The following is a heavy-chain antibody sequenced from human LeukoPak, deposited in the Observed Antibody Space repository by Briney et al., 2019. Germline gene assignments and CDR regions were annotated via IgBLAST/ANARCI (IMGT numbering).Heavy chain of an antibody. CDR1: GGSISSYY. J-gene: IGHJ6*03. CDR2: IYTSGST. D-gene: IGHD6-13*01. CDR3: ARVSSSWYRGGYYYMDV. Sequence: SSXXLSLTCTVSGGSISSYYWSWIRQPAGKGLEWIGRIYTSGSTNYNPSLKSLVTMSVDTSKNQFSLKLSSVTAADTAVYYCARVSSSWYRGGYYYMDVWGKGTTVTVSS. V-gene: IGHV4-4*07.